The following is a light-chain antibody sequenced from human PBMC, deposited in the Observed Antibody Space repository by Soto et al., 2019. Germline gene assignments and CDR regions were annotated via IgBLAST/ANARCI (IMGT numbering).Light chain of an antibody. V-gene: IGKV1-33*01. CDR1: QDISDV. Sequence: DIQMTHSPSALSSSVGGIFTIRSQASQDISDVLNWYQQQPGKAPKVLIYDASKLQTGVPSRFSGSGSGTHFTFTIASLQPEDTAIYYCQQYYDLPITFGQGTRLEI. J-gene: IGKJ5*01. CDR3: QQYYDLPIT. CDR2: DAS.